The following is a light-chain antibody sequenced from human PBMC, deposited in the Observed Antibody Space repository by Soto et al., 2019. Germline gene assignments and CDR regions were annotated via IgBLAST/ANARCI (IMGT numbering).Light chain of an antibody. J-gene: IGLJ3*02. V-gene: IGLV1-47*01. Sequence: QSVLTQPPSASGTPGQRVTISCSGGSSNIGTNHVYWYQHLPGTAPKLIIYRHTLRPSGVPDRFSASKSGTSASLAISGLRSDDEADYYCAAWDDSLSGWVFGGGTKVTVL. CDR3: AAWDDSLSGWV. CDR2: RHT. CDR1: SSNIGTNH.